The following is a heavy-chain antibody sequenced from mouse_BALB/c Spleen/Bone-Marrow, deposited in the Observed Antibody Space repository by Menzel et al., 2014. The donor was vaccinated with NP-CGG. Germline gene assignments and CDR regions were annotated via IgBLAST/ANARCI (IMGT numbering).Heavy chain of an antibody. CDR3: TRTYEYFDY. CDR1: GYTFTSYW. J-gene: IGHJ2*01. CDR2: IYPSDNYT. Sequence: VQLVESGAELVRPGASVKLSCKTSGYTFTSYWINWVKQRPGQGLEWIGNIYPSDNYTNYNQKFKDKATLTVDISSTTAYMQPSSPTSEDSAVYYCTRTYEYFDYWGQGTTLTVSS. V-gene: IGHV1-69*02. D-gene: IGHD2-3*01.